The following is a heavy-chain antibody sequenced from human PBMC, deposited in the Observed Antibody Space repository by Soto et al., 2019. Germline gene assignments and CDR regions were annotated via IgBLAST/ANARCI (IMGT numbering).Heavy chain of an antibody. D-gene: IGHD1-26*01. J-gene: IGHJ4*02. CDR1: GGTFGNSG. CDR3: ARAPLLSAATLQENYFDD. V-gene: IGHV1-69*01. Sequence: QVQLVQSGAEVKKPGSSLKVSCKASGGTFGNSGVSWVRQAPGQGPEWMGGIIPIFETTNYAQKFQGRVTISADASTSYMELSSLRSEDTAVYYCARAPLLSAATLQENYFDDWGQGTQVTVSS. CDR2: IIPIFETT.